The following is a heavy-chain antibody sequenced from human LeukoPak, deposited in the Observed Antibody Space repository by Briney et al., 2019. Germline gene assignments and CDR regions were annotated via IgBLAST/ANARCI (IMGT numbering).Heavy chain of an antibody. CDR3: AKLGAQWLVLGY. Sequence: GGSLRLSCAASGFTFSSYAMSWARQAPGKGLEWVSAISGSGGSTYYADSVKGRFTISRDNSKNTLYLQMNSLRAEDTAVYYCAKLGAQWLVLGYWGQGTLVTVSS. D-gene: IGHD6-19*01. J-gene: IGHJ4*02. CDR2: ISGSGGST. V-gene: IGHV3-23*01. CDR1: GFTFSSYA.